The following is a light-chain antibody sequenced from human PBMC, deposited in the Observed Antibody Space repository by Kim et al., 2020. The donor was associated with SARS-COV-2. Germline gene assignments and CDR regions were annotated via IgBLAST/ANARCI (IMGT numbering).Light chain of an antibody. V-gene: IGKV3-20*01. CDR2: GAS. Sequence: EIVLTQSPGTLSLSPGERATLSCRASQSVSSSYLAWYQQKPGQAPRLLIYGASSRANGIPDSFSGSGSGTDFTLTISRLEPEDFAVYYCQQYGSSSWTFGQGTKVDIK. CDR3: QQYGSSSWT. J-gene: IGKJ1*01. CDR1: QSVSSSY.